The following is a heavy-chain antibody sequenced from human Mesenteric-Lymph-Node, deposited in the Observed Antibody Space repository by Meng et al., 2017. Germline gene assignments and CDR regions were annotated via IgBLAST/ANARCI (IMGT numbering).Heavy chain of an antibody. J-gene: IGHJ4*02. V-gene: IGHV3-11*04. CDR3: ARYYDTTGFYYYFDY. CDR2: ISSSGSDI. CDR1: GFTFSAYY. D-gene: IGHD3-22*01. Sequence: GGSLRLSCAASGFTFSAYYMSWIRQAPGKGLEWVSYISSSGSDIYYADSVKGRFTISRDNTKNSLYLQMNSLRAEDMAVYYCARYYDTTGFYYYFDYWGQGTLVTVSS.